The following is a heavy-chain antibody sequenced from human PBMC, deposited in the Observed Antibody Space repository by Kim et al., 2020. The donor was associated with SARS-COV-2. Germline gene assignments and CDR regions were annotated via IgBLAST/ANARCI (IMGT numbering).Heavy chain of an antibody. CDR3: ARDPTQQWLEDYFDY. CDR2: INAGNGNT. Sequence: ASVKVSCKASGYTFTSYAMHWVRQAPGQRLEWMGWINAGNGNTKYSQKFQGRVTITRDTSASTAYMELSSLRSEDTAVYYCARDPTQQWLEDYFDYWGQGTLGPVSS. J-gene: IGHJ4*02. D-gene: IGHD6-19*01. CDR1: GYTFTSYA. V-gene: IGHV1-3*01.